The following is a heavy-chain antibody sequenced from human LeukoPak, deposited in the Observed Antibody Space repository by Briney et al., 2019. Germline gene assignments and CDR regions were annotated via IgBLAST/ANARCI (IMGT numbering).Heavy chain of an antibody. D-gene: IGHD3-9*01. CDR3: AREIVYYDILTGYSFWDY. J-gene: IGHJ4*02. V-gene: IGHV1-69*13. CDR2: IIPIFGTA. CDR1: GYTFTSYG. Sequence: SVKVSCKASGYTFTSYGISWVRQAPGQGLEWMGGIIPIFGTANYAQKFQGRVTITADESTSTAYMELSSLRSEDTAVYYCAREIVYYDILTGYSFWDYWGQGTLVTVSS.